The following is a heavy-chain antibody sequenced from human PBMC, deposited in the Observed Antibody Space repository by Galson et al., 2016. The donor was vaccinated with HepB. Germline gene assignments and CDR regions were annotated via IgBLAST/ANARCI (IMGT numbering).Heavy chain of an antibody. V-gene: IGHV4-59*08. CDR3: ARHPGYSSRGNDY. CDR1: GGSIIGYY. CDR2: IYYTGST. D-gene: IGHD6-13*01. J-gene: IGHJ4*02. Sequence: SETLSLTCSVSGGSIIGYYWNWIRQPPGKGLEWIASIYYTGSTNYNPSLKSRVTISVDTSKNQFSLQLSSVTAADTAVYYCARHPGYSSRGNDYWGQGTLVTVSS.